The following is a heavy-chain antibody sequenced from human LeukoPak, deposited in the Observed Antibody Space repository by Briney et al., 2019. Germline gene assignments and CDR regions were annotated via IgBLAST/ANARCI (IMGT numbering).Heavy chain of an antibody. CDR3: ARDRDTARNNWFDP. V-gene: IGHV1-2*02. CDR1: GYTFTGYY. J-gene: IGHJ5*02. Sequence: ASVKVSCKASGYTFTGYYMHWVRQAPGQGLEWMGWINPNSGGTNYAQKFQGRVTMTRDTSISTAYMELSRLRSDDTAVYYCARDRDTARNNWFDPWGQGTLVTVSS. CDR2: INPNSGGT. D-gene: IGHD5-18*01.